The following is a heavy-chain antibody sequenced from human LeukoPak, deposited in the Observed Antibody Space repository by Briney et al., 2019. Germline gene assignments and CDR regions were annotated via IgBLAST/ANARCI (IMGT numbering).Heavy chain of an antibody. CDR3: ASAPPY. D-gene: IGHD2-21*01. Sequence: SGGSLRLSRAASGFTFSNYWMSWVRQAPGKGLEWVANIKQDGSEKYYVDSVKGRFTISRDNAKNSLYLQMNSLRAEDTAVYYCASAPPYWGQGTLVTVSS. CDR2: IKQDGSEK. V-gene: IGHV3-7*01. CDR1: GFTFSNYW. J-gene: IGHJ4*02.